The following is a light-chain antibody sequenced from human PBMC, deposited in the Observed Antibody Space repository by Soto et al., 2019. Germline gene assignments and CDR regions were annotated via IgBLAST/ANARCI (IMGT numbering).Light chain of an antibody. V-gene: IGKV3-20*01. CDR2: GAS. CDR3: QQYYISRT. Sequence: EIVLTQSPGTLSLSPGERATLSCRASQSVSNNYLAWYQQKPGQTPRLLIYGASNRATGIPERFSGSGSGTDFALTISRLEPEDFAVYYCQQYYISRTFGQGTKVDIK. J-gene: IGKJ1*01. CDR1: QSVSNNY.